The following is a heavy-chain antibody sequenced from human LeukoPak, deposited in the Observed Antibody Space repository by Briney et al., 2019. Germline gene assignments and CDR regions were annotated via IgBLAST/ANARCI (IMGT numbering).Heavy chain of an antibody. CDR1: GGSISSGSYY. CDR3: ARQGGDDILTGPDAFDI. Sequence: SQTLSLTCTVSGGSISSGSYYWSWIRQPAGKGLEWIGRIYTSGSTNYNPSLKSRVTISVDTSKNQFSLKLSSVTAADTAVYYCARQGGDDILTGPDAFDIWGQGTMVTVSS. CDR2: IYTSGST. D-gene: IGHD3-9*01. V-gene: IGHV4-61*02. J-gene: IGHJ3*02.